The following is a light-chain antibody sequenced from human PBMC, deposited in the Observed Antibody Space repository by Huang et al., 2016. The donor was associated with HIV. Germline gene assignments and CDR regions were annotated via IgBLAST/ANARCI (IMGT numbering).Light chain of an antibody. CDR3: QQLNNYPWIT. CDR2: AAS. J-gene: IGKJ5*01. V-gene: IGKV1-9*01. CDR1: QGISSY. Sequence: IQLTQSPSSLSASVGDRITITCRASQGISSYLAWYQQRPGKARKVLIYAASTLQSGVPERFSGSGSGTDFTLTISSLQPEDFATYYCQQLNNYPWITVGQGTRLEIK.